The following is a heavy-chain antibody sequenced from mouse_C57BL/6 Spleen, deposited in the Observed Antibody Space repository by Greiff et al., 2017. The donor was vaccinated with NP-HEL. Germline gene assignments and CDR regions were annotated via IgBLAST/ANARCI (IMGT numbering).Heavy chain of an antibody. CDR2: ISSGGDYI. CDR1: GFTFSSYA. CDR3: TRTYYYGSSPYWYFDV. D-gene: IGHD1-1*01. J-gene: IGHJ1*03. V-gene: IGHV5-9-1*02. Sequence: EVQVVESGAGLVKPGGSLKLSCAASGFTFSSYAMSWVRQTPEKRLEWVAYISSGGDYIYYADTVKGRFTLSRDNARNTPYLQMSSLKSEDTAMYYCTRTYYYGSSPYWYFDVWGTGTTVTVSS.